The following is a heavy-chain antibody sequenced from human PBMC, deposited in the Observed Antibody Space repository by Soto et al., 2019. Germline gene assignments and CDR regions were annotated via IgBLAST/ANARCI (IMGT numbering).Heavy chain of an antibody. D-gene: IGHD6-19*01. CDR3: ARTIEMAVTYFES. V-gene: IGHV3-11*06. J-gene: IGHJ4*02. CDR2: ISNSGSYT. CDR1: GFRLNDYY. Sequence: GSLRLSCAASGFRLNDYYMNWIRHTPGKGRECLAFISNSGSYTNYADSVKGRFSITRDNAKNSLYLQMNSLRVGDTAVYYCARTIEMAVTYFESWGQGRLVTVSS.